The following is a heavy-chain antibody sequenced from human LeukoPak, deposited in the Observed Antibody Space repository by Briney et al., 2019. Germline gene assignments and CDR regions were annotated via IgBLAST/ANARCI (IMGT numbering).Heavy chain of an antibody. CDR1: GGSISSDDYC. CDR3: ARGGVTDDY. Sequence: SQTLSLTCSVSGGSISSDDYCWNWIRQHPGKGLEWIGYIYYSGSTYYNPSLKSRVALSVDTSKNQFSLKLSSLTAADTAVYYCARGGVTDDYWGQGTLVTVSS. J-gene: IGHJ4*02. D-gene: IGHD2-8*01. CDR2: IYYSGST. V-gene: IGHV4-31*03.